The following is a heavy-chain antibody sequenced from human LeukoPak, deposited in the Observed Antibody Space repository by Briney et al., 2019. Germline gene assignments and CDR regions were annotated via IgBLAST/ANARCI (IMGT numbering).Heavy chain of an antibody. Sequence: SETLSLTCTVSGGSISSSSYYWGWIRQPPGKGLEWIGSIYYSGSTYYNPSLKSRVTISVDTSKNQFSLKLSSVTAADTAVYYRARQEVVPAAKYGMDVWGQGTTVTVSS. V-gene: IGHV4-39*01. CDR1: GGSISSSSYY. D-gene: IGHD2-2*01. CDR3: ARQEVVPAAKYGMDV. CDR2: IYYSGST. J-gene: IGHJ6*02.